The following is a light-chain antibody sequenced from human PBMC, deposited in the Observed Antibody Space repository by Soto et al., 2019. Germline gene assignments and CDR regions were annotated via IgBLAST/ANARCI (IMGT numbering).Light chain of an antibody. J-gene: IGKJ2*01. CDR3: QHYGSPPTHT. Sequence: EIVLTQSPGTLSLSPGERATLSCRASQSINYLAWYQQKVGQAPRLLIYGASTTATGIPDRFSGSGSGTDFSLTISRLEPEDFAVYYCQHYGSPPTHTFGQGTKV. V-gene: IGKV3-20*01. CDR1: QSINY. CDR2: GAS.